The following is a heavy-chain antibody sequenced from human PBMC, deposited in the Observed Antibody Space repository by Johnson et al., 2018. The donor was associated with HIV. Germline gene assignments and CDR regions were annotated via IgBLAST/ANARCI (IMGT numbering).Heavy chain of an antibody. V-gene: IGHV3-66*04. CDR2: IYNSGST. CDR3: TRLPSGYSRDAFDI. CDR1: GFTVSSNY. J-gene: IGHJ3*02. D-gene: IGHD5-18*01. Sequence: VQLVESWGGLVQPGGSLRLSCAASGFTVSSNYMSWVRQAPGKGLEWVSVIYNSGSTYYADSVKGRFTISRDNSKNTLYLQMNNLRAEDTAVYYCTRLPSGYSRDAFDIWGQGTMVTVSS.